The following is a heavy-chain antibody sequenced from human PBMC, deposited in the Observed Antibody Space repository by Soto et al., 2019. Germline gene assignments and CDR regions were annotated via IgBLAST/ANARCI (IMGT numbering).Heavy chain of an antibody. J-gene: IGHJ4*02. CDR3: AHRPSGWYLFDY. CDR1: GFSLSTSGLG. V-gene: IGHV2-5*01. D-gene: IGHD6-19*01. Sequence: QITLKESGPTLVRPTQPLTLTCTFSGFSLSTSGLGVGWIRQPPGKALEWLALIYWNDDKRYSPSLKARPTITKDTSKNQVVLTMTNMDPVDTATYYCAHRPSGWYLFDYWGQGTLVTVSS. CDR2: IYWNDDK.